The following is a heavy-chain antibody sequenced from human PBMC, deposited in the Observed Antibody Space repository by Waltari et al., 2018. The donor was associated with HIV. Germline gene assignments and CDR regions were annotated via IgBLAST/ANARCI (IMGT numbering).Heavy chain of an antibody. CDR3: ARLEMATILNDYYYYGMDV. CDR1: GGSISSYY. CDR2: IYYSGST. Sequence: QVQLQESGPGLVKPSETLSLTCTVSGGSISSYYWSWIRQPPGKGLEWIGYIYYSGSTNYNPSLKSRVTISVDTSKNQFSLKLSSVTAADTAVYYCARLEMATILNDYYYYGMDVWGQGTTVTVSS. J-gene: IGHJ6*02. D-gene: IGHD5-12*01. V-gene: IGHV4-59*01.